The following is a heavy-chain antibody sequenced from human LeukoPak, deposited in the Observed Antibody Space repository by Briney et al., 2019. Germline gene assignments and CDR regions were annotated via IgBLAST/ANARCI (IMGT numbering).Heavy chain of an antibody. CDR3: ARDTTVASGMQY. D-gene: IGHD6-19*01. CDR2: IYIKST. Sequence: PSETLSLTCTASGGSISTLSWSWIRQFPGKGLEWIGSIYIKSTNYNPSLKSRVAISVDTSKNQFSLRLDSVTTADTAVYYCARDTTVASGMQYWGQGTLVTVSS. CDR1: GGSISTLS. V-gene: IGHV4-59*01. J-gene: IGHJ4*02.